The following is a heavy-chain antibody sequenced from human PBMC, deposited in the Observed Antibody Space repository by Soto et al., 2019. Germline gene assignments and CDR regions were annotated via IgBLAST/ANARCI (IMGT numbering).Heavy chain of an antibody. CDR3: ARLGGYYQAFDS. D-gene: IGHD3-22*01. Sequence: RILQSPGKGLEWIGYIYYTGTTKYNPSLKSRVTISVDSSKNQFSLKLDSVTAADTAVYYCARLGGYYQAFDSWGQGTLVTVSS. CDR2: IYYTGTT. J-gene: IGHJ4*02. V-gene: IGHV4-59*08.